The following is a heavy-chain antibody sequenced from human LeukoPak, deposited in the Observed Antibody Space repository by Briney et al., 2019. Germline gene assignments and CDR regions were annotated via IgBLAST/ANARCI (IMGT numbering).Heavy chain of an antibody. J-gene: IGHJ4*02. Sequence: PSETLSLTCAGLGAFITNSEWGSWARHSPGQGLEWRGEIYHSGTSNYNPSLKSRVTMSVDKSKNQFSLKLSSVTAADTAVYCPTYSYGEYGSYYFDYWGQGTLVTVSS. CDR2: IYHSGTS. CDR1: GAFITNSEW. D-gene: IGHD4-17*01. CDR3: TYSYGEYGSYYFDY. V-gene: IGHV4-4*02.